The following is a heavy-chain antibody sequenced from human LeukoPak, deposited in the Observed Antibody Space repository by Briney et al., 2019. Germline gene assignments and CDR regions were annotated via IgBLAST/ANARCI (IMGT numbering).Heavy chain of an antibody. CDR1: GFTFSSYA. J-gene: IGHJ6*02. CDR3: AKALQSPHYYYYYYGIDV. CDR2: ISGSGGST. V-gene: IGHV3-23*01. Sequence: PGGSLRLSCAASGFTFSSYAMSWVRQAPGKGLEWVSAISGSGGSTYYADSVKGRFTISRDNSKNTLYLQMISLRAEDTAVYYCAKALQSPHYYYYYYGIDVWGQGTTVTVSS.